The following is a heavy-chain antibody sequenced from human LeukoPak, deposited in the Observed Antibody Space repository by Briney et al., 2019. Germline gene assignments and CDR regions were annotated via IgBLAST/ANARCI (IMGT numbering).Heavy chain of an antibody. CDR1: GFTFSSCS. CDR2: ISSSSSYI. Sequence: GGSLRLSCAASGFTFSSCSMNWVRQAPGKGLEWVSSISSSSSYIYYADPVKGRFTISRDNAKNSLYLQMNSLRAEDTAVYYCARDRQYCSSTSCYSLWGQGTLVTVSS. J-gene: IGHJ4*02. D-gene: IGHD2-2*01. V-gene: IGHV3-21*01. CDR3: ARDRQYCSSTSCYSL.